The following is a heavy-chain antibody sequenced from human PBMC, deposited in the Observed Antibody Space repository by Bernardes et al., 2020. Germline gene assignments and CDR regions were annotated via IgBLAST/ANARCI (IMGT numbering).Heavy chain of an antibody. V-gene: IGHV1-58*01. CDR2: NHVDGGGT. J-gene: IGHJ5*02. CDR1: CVTFSSSA. CDR3: AAGPNWFDH. Sequence: VEVSCKSSCVTFSSSALQWVRQARGQRLEWIGCNHVDGGGTNYAHGFRERVTITWDMSTRTGYMDLSSLRSEDTAVYYCAAGPNWFDHWGQGSLVTVS.